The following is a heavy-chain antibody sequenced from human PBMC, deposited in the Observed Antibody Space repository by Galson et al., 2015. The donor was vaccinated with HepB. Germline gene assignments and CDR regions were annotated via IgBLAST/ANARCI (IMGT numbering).Heavy chain of an antibody. V-gene: IGHV4-34*01. J-gene: IGHJ6*02. D-gene: IGHD6-13*01. CDR1: GGSFSGYY. CDR3: ARFPYSSSWSNYYYYYGMDV. CDR2: INHSGST. Sequence: TLSLTCAVSGGSFSGYYWSWIRQPPGKGLEWIGEINHSGSTNYNPSLKSRVTISVDTSKNQFSLKLSSVTAADTAVYYCARFPYSSSWSNYYYYYGMDVWGQGTTVTVSS.